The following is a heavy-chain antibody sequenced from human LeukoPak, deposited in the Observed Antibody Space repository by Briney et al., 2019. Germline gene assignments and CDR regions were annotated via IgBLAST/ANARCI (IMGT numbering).Heavy chain of an antibody. CDR1: GFTFSSSA. CDR3: ARAPLGYCSGGDCYVMYFDY. CDR2: ISYDGSSK. J-gene: IGHJ4*02. Sequence: GRSLRLSCAVSGFTFSSSAMHWVRQAPGKGLEWVALISYDGSSKYYADSVKGRFTISRDNSKNTLYLQMNSLRSDDTAVYYCARAPLGYCSGGDCYVMYFDYRGQGTLVTVSS. D-gene: IGHD2-15*01. V-gene: IGHV3-30-3*01.